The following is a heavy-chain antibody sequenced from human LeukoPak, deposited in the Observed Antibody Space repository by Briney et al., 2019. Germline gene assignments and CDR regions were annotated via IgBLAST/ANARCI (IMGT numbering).Heavy chain of an antibody. V-gene: IGHV1-18*01. D-gene: IGHD3-10*01. CDR2: ISAYNGNT. CDR1: GYTFTSYG. CDR3: ARVSLVISLFDY. Sequence: ASVKVSCKASGYTFTSYGISWVRQAPGQGLEWMGRISAYNGNTNYAQKLQGRVTMSTDTSTSTAYMELRSLRSDDTAVYYCARVSLVISLFDYWGQGTLVTVSS. J-gene: IGHJ4*02.